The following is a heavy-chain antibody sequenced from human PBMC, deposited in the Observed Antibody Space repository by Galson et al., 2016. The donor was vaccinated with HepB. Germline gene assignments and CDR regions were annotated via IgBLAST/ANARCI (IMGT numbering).Heavy chain of an antibody. V-gene: IGHV1-69*06. J-gene: IGHJ6*03. CDR3: AGGPRGGGYYYYYMDV. Sequence: SVKVSCKASGDIFSSYSISWVRQAPGQGLEWMGGIFPIFNTTDYAHNFHGRLTITADKSTSTVYTELLSLKSDDTAMFYCAGGPRGGGYYYYYMDVWGKGTAVTVSS. CDR2: IFPIFNTT. D-gene: IGHD2-15*01. CDR1: GDIFSSYS.